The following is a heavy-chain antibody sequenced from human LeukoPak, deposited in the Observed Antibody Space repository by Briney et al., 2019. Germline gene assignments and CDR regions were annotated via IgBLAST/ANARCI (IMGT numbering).Heavy chain of an antibody. CDR3: ARRASGGSLNWFDP. J-gene: IGHJ5*02. V-gene: IGHV4-59*01. CDR2: IYYSGST. CDR1: GGSFSSYY. Sequence: SETLSLTCAVYGGSFSSYYWSWIRQPPGKGLEWIGYIYYSGSTNYNPSLKSRVTISVDTSKNQFSLKLSSVTAADTAVYYCARRASGGSLNWFDPWGQGTLVTVSS. D-gene: IGHD1-26*01.